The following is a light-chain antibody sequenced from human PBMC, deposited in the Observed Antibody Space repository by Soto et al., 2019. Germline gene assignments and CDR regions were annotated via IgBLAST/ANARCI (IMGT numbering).Light chain of an antibody. CDR1: QGISNS. V-gene: IGKV1-9*01. CDR3: QQLDSYPLT. J-gene: IGKJ5*01. Sequence: IQLTQSPYSLSASIGDRVTITCRASQGISNSLAWYQQKPGKAPKLLIYIASTLQSGVPPRFSGSGFGTDFTLTISTLQPEDFATYYCQQLDSYPLTFGQGTRLEIK. CDR2: IAS.